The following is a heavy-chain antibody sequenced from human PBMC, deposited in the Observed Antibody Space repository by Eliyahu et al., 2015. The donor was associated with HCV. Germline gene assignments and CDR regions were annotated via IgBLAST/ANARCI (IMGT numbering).Heavy chain of an antibody. D-gene: IGHD4-17*01. CDR3: ARDSIYGDYVGY. V-gene: IGHV3-66*01. CDR2: IHSGGRT. CDR1: XFTVSSNY. Sequence: EVQLVXSGXGLVQPGGSLSLSCAASXFTVSSNYMSWVRQAPGKGLEWVSVIHSGGRTYYADSVKGRFTISRDNSKNTLYLQMNSLRAEDTAVYYCARDSIYGDYVGYWGQGTLVTVSS. J-gene: IGHJ4*02.